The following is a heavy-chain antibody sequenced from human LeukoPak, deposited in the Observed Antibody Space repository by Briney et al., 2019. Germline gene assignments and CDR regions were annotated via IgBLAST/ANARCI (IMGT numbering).Heavy chain of an antibody. Sequence: SETLSLTCAGYGGSFSDHSWIWIRQPPGKGLEWIGEINHSGSTNYNSSLDSRVTISLDTSKNHFSLKVTSVTAADTAVSYCAMLSLSAYGDYDDYWGQGTLVTVSS. V-gene: IGHV4-34*01. J-gene: IGHJ4*02. CDR1: GGSFSDHS. CDR3: AMLSLSAYGDYDDY. CDR2: INHSGST. D-gene: IGHD4-17*01.